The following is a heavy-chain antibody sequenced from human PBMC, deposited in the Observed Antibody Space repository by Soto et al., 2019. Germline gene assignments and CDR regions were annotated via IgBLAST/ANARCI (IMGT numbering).Heavy chain of an antibody. V-gene: IGHV5-10-1*01. Sequence: GESLKISCTGFGYAFTTFWISWVRQMPGKGLEWMGRIDPGDTYATYSPAFQGHVTISADKATSTAYLQWSSLKASDTAMYFCARIYCTTTTCDSWFDPWGQGTLVTVSS. D-gene: IGHD2-2*01. CDR2: IDPGDTYA. CDR1: GYAFTTFW. J-gene: IGHJ5*02. CDR3: ARIYCTTTTCDSWFDP.